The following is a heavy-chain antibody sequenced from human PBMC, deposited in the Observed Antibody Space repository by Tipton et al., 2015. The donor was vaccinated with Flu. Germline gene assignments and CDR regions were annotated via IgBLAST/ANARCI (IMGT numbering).Heavy chain of an antibody. V-gene: IGHV4-34*01. Sequence: LRLSCAVYGGSFSGYYWSWIRQPPGKGLEWIGEINHSGSTNYNPSLKSRVTISVDTSKNQFSLKLSSVTAADTAVYYCARDLDQPHLYGGYFDYWGQGTLVTVSS. CDR1: GGSFSGYY. CDR3: ARDLDQPHLYGGYFDY. CDR2: INHSGST. D-gene: IGHD4-23*01. J-gene: IGHJ4*02.